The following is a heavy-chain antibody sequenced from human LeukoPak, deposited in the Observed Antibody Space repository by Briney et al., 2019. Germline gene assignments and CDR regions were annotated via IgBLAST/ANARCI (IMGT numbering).Heavy chain of an antibody. J-gene: IGHJ4*02. Sequence: SETLSLTCTVSGGSISSGGYYWSWIRQHPGKGLEWIGYIYYSGSTYYNPSLKSRVTISVDTSKNQFSLKLSSVTAADTAVYYCARGYCSGGSCYSGLFDYWGKGTLVTVSS. CDR3: ARGYCSGGSCYSGLFDY. V-gene: IGHV4-31*03. CDR1: GGSISSGGYY. CDR2: IYYSGST. D-gene: IGHD2-15*01.